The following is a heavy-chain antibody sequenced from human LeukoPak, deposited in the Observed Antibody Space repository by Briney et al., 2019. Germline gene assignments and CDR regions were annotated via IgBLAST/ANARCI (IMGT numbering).Heavy chain of an antibody. CDR1: GFTFRNYW. Sequence: GGSPRLSCEVSGFTFRNYWMTWVRQAPGRGLEWVANIKPDGSEKNYVDSVKGRFTISRDDAKNSLFLQMNSLRPEDTAVYFCARNDVAAAGDYWGQGTLVTVSS. V-gene: IGHV3-7*01. J-gene: IGHJ4*02. D-gene: IGHD6-13*01. CDR2: IKPDGSEK. CDR3: ARNDVAAAGDY.